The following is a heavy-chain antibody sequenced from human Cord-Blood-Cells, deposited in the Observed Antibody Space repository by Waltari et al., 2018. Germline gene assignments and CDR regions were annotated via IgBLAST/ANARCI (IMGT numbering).Heavy chain of an antibody. V-gene: IGHV5-51*01. J-gene: IGHJ4*02. CDR1: GYRFTSYW. D-gene: IGHD6-19*01. CDR2: ILPGDSDT. Sequence: EVQLVQSGAEVKKLGESQKNYRKGSGYRFTSYWIGWGRPMPGKGLEWMGIILPGDSDTRYSPSFQGQVTISADKSISTAYLQWSSLKASDTAMYYCARKMGAAGSFDYWGQGTLVTVSS. CDR3: ARKMGAAGSFDY.